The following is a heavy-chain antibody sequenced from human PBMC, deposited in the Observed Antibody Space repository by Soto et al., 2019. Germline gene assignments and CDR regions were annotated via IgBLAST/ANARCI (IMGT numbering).Heavy chain of an antibody. J-gene: IGHJ6*02. Sequence: RGESLKISCKGSGYSFTSYWISWVRQMPGKGLEWMGRIDPSDSYTNYSPSFQGHVTISADKSISTAYLQWSSLKASDTAMYYCARQRSGSYGRYYSCGMDVWGQGTTGTVS. V-gene: IGHV5-10-1*01. CDR3: ARQRSGSYGRYYSCGMDV. CDR2: IDPSDSYT. CDR1: GYSFTSYW. D-gene: IGHD1-26*01.